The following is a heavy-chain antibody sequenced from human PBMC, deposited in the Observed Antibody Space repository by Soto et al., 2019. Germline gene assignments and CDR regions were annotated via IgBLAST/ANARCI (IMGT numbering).Heavy chain of an antibody. CDR3: AREYGSDWHTKLDS. CDR1: GFTFGSYG. J-gene: IGHJ4*02. D-gene: IGHD6-19*01. V-gene: IGHV3-64*01. CDR2: ISKNGGGT. Sequence: PGGSLRLSCAASGFTFGSYGMHWVRQAPGKGLQFVSAISKNGGGTYYANSVKGRFTISRDNSKNTLYLQMGSLRAEDMGVYYCAREYGSDWHTKLDSWGQGTLVTVSS.